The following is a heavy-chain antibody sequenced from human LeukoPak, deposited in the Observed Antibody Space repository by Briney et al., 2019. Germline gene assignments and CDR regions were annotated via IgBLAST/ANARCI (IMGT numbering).Heavy chain of an antibody. J-gene: IGHJ4*02. Sequence: WVSVKVSCKASGYTFTNYGISWVRQAPGQGLEWMGWISVYNGNTNYAQKLQGRVTMTTDTSTSTAYMELRSLRSDDTALYYCARDTGGVTDFDYWGQGTLVTVSS. CDR2: ISVYNGNT. D-gene: IGHD3-16*01. V-gene: IGHV1-18*01. CDR3: ARDTGGVTDFDY. CDR1: GYTFTNYG.